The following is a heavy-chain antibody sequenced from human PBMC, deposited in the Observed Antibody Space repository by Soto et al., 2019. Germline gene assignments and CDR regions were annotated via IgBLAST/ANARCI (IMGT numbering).Heavy chain of an antibody. V-gene: IGHV3-33*01. CDR1: GFTFSSYG. CDR3: VRGACSRTSCYDY. Sequence: QGQLVESGGGVVQPGRSLRLSCAASGFTFSSYGMHWVRQAPGKGLEWVAVIWYDGSNKYYVDSVKGRFTISRDNSKNTRSLQMNSLRAEDTAMYDCVRGACSRTSCYDYWGQGTLVTVSS. CDR2: IWYDGSNK. J-gene: IGHJ4*02. D-gene: IGHD2-2*01.